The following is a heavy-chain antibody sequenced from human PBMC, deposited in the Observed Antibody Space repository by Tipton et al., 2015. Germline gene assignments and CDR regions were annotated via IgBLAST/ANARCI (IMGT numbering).Heavy chain of an antibody. J-gene: IGHJ6*02. V-gene: IGHV1-18*01. CDR2: ISVYNGNT. D-gene: IGHD3-16*01. Sequence: QLVQSGPEVKKPGASVKVSCKASGYTFTNYGINWVRQAPGQGLEWMGWISVYNGNTNYVQKLQGRVTMTTDTSTSTAYMELSSLRSDDTAVYYCAGDLMITFGGVMDVWGQGTTVTVSS. CDR1: GYTFTNYG. CDR3: AGDLMITFGGVMDV.